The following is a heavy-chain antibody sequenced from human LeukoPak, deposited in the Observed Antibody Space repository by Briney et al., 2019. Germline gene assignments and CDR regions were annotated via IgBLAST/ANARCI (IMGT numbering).Heavy chain of an antibody. J-gene: IGHJ4*02. CDR2: IITIVGIA. CDR1: GGTFSSYA. Sequence: GASVKVSCKASGGTFSSYAISWVRQAPGQGLECMGTIITIVGIANYAQKFQGRVTITADKFTSTAYMELSSLRSEDTAVYYCARDGEMATVYFDYWGQGTLVTVSS. CDR3: ARDGEMATVYFDY. V-gene: IGHV1-69*04. D-gene: IGHD5-24*01.